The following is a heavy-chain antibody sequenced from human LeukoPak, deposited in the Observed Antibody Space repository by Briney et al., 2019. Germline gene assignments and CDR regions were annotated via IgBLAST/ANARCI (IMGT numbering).Heavy chain of an antibody. V-gene: IGHV3-30*03. CDR2: ISHDLTYQ. Sequence: GGSLRLSCAASGFIFTAYGMHWVRQALGKGLEWVAVISHDLTYQAYADSVKGRFTISRDDSKNTLYVQMNSLRTEDTAFYYCARDVNNYFDYWGLGTLVTVSS. CDR3: ARDVNNYFDY. J-gene: IGHJ4*02. CDR1: GFIFTAYG.